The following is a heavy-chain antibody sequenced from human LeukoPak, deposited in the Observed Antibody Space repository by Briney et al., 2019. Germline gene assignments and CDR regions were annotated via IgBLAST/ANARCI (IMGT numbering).Heavy chain of an antibody. V-gene: IGHV1-2*02. Sequence: ASVEVSCKASGYTFTGYYMHWVRQAPGQGLEWMGWINPNNGGTNYAQNFQGRVTMTRDSSIGTAYMELSRLRSDDTAVYYCATGFGVVIKGRTYYYYGMDVWGQGTTVTVSS. J-gene: IGHJ6*02. CDR1: GYTFTGYY. D-gene: IGHD3-3*01. CDR3: ATGFGVVIKGRTYYYYGMDV. CDR2: INPNNGGT.